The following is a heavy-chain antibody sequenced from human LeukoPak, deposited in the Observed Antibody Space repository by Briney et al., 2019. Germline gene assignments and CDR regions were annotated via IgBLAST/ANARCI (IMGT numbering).Heavy chain of an antibody. D-gene: IGHD3-9*01. CDR1: GFTVSSNY. CDR2: IYSGGST. CDR3: ARSYYDILTGYPISDY. V-gene: IGHV3-66*01. J-gene: IGHJ4*02. Sequence: GGSLRLSCAASGFTVSSNYMSWIRQAPGKGLEWVSVIYSGGSTYYADSVKGRFTISRDNSKNTLYLQMNSLRAEDTAVYYCARSYYDILTGYPISDYWGQGTLVTVSS.